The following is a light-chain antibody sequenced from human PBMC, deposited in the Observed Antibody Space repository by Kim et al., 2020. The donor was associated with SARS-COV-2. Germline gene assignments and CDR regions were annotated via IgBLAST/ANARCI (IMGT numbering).Light chain of an antibody. CDR3: QQSYITPFT. V-gene: IGKV1-5*03. CDR2: KAS. Sequence: ASVGDRVTITCRASQSINNWLAWYQQRPGRVPTLLIYKASNLESGVPSRFSGSGSGTEFTLTISSLQPDDFATYFCQQSYITPFTFGPGTKVDIK. J-gene: IGKJ3*01. CDR1: QSINNW.